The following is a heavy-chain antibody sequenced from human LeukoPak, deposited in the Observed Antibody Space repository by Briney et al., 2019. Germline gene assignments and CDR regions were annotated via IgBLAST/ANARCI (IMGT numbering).Heavy chain of an antibody. D-gene: IGHD4-11*01. V-gene: IGHV3-23*01. CDR2: LSASGGLT. CDR3: AKGGSSYSEMDY. CDR1: GFTFSSYA. J-gene: IGHJ4*02. Sequence: GGSLRLSCAASGFTFSSYAMSWVRQAPGKGLEWVSGLSASGGLTYYSASVKGRFTISRDNSKNTLYLQMNSLRADDTAVYYCAKGGSSYSEMDYWGQGTLVTVSS.